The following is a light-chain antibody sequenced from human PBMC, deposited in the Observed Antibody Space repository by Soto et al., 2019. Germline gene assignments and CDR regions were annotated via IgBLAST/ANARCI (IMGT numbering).Light chain of an antibody. J-gene: IGKJ1*01. CDR3: KKYNSHSAT. V-gene: IGKV1-5*01. CDR1: QSISSW. CDR2: DAS. Sequence: DIQMTQSPSTLSASVGDRVTITCRASQSISSWLAWYQQKPGKATKLLIYDASSLQSGVQSRFNGSGYRTEFTLTISILQPDDFATYYCKKYNSHSATFGQGTKVEIK.